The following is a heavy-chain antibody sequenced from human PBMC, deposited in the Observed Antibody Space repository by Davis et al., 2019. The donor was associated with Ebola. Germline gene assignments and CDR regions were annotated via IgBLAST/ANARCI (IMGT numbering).Heavy chain of an antibody. Sequence: ASAMVFCNASGYTSSDYNIHWFRHAPGQGLEWLGRVILKSGATNYAQKFQGRVTMTRDTSISTVYMELCSLRYDDTADYYCARGHNYAHEYWGQGTLVTVSS. J-gene: IGHJ4*02. V-gene: IGHV1-2*06. CDR1: GYTSSDYN. CDR2: VILKSGAT. D-gene: IGHD4-11*01. CDR3: ARGHNYAHEY.